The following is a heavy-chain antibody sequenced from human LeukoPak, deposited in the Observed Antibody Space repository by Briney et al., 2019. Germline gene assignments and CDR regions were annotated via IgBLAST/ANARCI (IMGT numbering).Heavy chain of an antibody. V-gene: IGHV4-59*01. CDR2: IYYSGST. CDR3: ARYNYYDGRGYYYDY. CDR1: GGDISSDY. D-gene: IGHD3-22*01. Sequence: SETLSLTCSVSGGDISSDYWSWIRQPPGKGLEWIGYIYYSGSTNYNPSLKSRVTISVDTSKNQFSLKLSSVTAADTAVYYCARYNYYDGRGYYYDYWGQGTLVTVSS. J-gene: IGHJ4*02.